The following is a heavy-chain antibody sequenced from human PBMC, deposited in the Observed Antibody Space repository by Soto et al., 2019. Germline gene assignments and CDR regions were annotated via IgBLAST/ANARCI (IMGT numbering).Heavy chain of an antibody. Sequence: QVQLVQSGAEVKKPGASVKVSCKASGYTFTSYGISWVRQAPGQGLEWMGWISAYNGNTNYAQKLQGRVTMTTDTSTSTAYMELRSLRSDDTAVYYCARDRRPTQKEERGGYGSGTYQHWGQGTLVTVSS. D-gene: IGHD3-10*01. V-gene: IGHV1-18*01. J-gene: IGHJ1*01. CDR3: ARDRRPTQKEERGGYGSGTYQH. CDR1: GYTFTSYG. CDR2: ISAYNGNT.